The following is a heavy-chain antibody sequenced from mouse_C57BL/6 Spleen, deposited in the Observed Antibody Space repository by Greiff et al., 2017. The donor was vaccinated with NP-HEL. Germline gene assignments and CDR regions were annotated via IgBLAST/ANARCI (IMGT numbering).Heavy chain of an antibody. CDR1: GFTFTDYY. D-gene: IGHD1-1*01. V-gene: IGHV7-3*01. J-gene: IGHJ2*01. CDR3: ARSPVVHYFDY. CDR2: IRNKANGYTT. Sequence: EVKVVESGGGLVQPGGSLSLSCAASGFTFTDYYMSWVRQPPGKALEWLGFIRNKANGYTTEYSASVKGRFTISRDNSQSILYLQMNALRAVDSATYYCARSPVVHYFDYWGQGTTLTVSS.